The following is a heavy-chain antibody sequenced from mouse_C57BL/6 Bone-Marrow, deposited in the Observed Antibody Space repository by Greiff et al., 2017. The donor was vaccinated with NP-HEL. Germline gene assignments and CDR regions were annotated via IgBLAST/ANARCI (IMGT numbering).Heavy chain of an antibody. D-gene: IGHD1-1*01. CDR3: ARSELLRYGFAD. J-gene: IGHJ3*01. CDR2: INPNNGGT. CDR1: GYTFTDYN. Sequence: VQLQQSGPELVKPGASVKMSCKASGYTFTDYNMHWVKQSHGKSLEWIGYINPNNGGTSYNQKFKGKATLTVNKSSSTAYMELRSLTSEDSAVYYCARSELLRYGFADWGQGTLVTVSA. V-gene: IGHV1-22*01.